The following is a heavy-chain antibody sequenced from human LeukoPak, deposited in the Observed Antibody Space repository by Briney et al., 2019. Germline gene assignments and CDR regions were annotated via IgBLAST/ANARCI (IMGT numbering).Heavy chain of an antibody. CDR3: ARDVFGEPSAAFDP. D-gene: IGHD3-10*01. CDR2: INTNTGNP. J-gene: IGHJ5*02. CDR1: GYTFTSYA. V-gene: IGHV7-4-1*02. Sequence: ASVKVSCKASGYTFTSYAMNWVRQAPGQGLEWMGWINTNTGNPTYAQGFTGRFVFSLDTSVSTAYLQISSLKAEDTAVYYCARDVFGEPSAAFDPWGQGTLVTVSS.